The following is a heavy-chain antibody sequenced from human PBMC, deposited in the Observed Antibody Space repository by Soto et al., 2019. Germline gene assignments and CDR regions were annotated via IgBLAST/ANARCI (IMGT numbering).Heavy chain of an antibody. V-gene: IGHV4-59*08. CDR3: ARHNHGSGSTSFDY. Sequence: QVQLQESGPGLVKPSETLSLTCTVSGGSISSYYWSWIRQPPGKGLEWIGYIYYSGSTNYNPSLKRQVTISLDTHKHQYTLKLNSLTAADTAVYYCARHNHGSGSTSFDYWGQGTLVTVSS. CDR1: GGSISSYY. J-gene: IGHJ4*02. CDR2: IYYSGST. D-gene: IGHD3-10*01.